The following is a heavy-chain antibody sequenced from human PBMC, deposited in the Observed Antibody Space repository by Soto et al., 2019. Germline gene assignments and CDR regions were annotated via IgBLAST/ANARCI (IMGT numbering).Heavy chain of an antibody. Sequence: GGSLRLSCEASGFSFSSFAMNWVRQAPGKGLEWVAVISNDGRDKYHADSVKGRFTISRDNSKNTLFLQMNSLRVEDTAVYYCAKDSGRGSADYYFDYWGQGTLVTVSS. J-gene: IGHJ4*02. CDR3: AKDSGRGSADYYFDY. CDR1: GFSFSSFA. CDR2: ISNDGRDK. D-gene: IGHD3-10*01. V-gene: IGHV3-30*18.